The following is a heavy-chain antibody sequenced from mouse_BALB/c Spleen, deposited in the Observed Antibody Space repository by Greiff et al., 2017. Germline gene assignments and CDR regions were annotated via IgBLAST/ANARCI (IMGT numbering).Heavy chain of an antibody. V-gene: IGHV1-7*01. J-gene: IGHJ3*01. CDR1: GYTFTSYW. Sequence: QVQLQQSGAELAKPGASVKMSCKASGYTFTSYWMHWVKQRPGQGLEWIGYINPSTGYTEYNQKFKDKATLTADKSSSTAYMQLSSLTSEDSAVYYCARSDYYGSSSAWCAYWGQGTLVTVSA. CDR3: ARSDYYGSSSAWCAY. CDR2: INPSTGYT. D-gene: IGHD1-1*01.